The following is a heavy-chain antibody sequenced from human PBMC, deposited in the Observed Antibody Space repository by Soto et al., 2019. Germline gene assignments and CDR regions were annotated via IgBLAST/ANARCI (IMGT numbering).Heavy chain of an antibody. CDR1: GFTFSTYG. J-gene: IGHJ4*02. D-gene: IGHD3-10*01. CDR3: ARDRVTEGNYFDY. Sequence: QVQLVESGGGVVQPGRSLRLSCAASGFTFSTYGMQWVRQAPGKGLEWVAIIWYDGSNKYYADSVKGRFTISRDNSKNTLYLQMNSLRAEDTAVYYCARDRVTEGNYFDYWGQGTLVTVSS. CDR2: IWYDGSNK. V-gene: IGHV3-33*01.